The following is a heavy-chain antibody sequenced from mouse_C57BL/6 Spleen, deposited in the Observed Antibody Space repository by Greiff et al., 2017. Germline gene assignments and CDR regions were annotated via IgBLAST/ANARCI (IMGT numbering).Heavy chain of an antibody. CDR1: GYTFTSYW. V-gene: IGHV1-59*01. J-gene: IGHJ4*01. D-gene: IGHD1-1*02. CDR3: ARCYDGSRYALDY. Sequence: QVQLQQPGAELVRPGTSVKLSCKASGYTFTSYWMHWVKQRPGQGLEWIGVIDPSDSYTNYNQKFKGKATLTVDTSSSTAYMQLSSLTSEDSAVYSCARCYDGSRYALDYWGQGTSVTVSA. CDR2: IDPSDSYT.